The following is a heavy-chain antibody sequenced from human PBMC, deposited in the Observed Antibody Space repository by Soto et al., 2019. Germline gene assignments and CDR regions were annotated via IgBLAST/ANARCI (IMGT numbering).Heavy chain of an antibody. D-gene: IGHD2-15*01. V-gene: IGHV1-46*01. CDR3: AGACARVSWVVAAY. CDR2: INPGPNIA. CDR1: NDSLSSHF. Sequence: ASVKVSCKASNDSLSSHFIYWVRQAPVEGLEWMGIINPGPNIASYSKDFQCRLTLISDMPSRTVYIQFLNLSSDNTSVYYLAGACARVSWVVAAYWGQGMLVTVSS. J-gene: IGHJ4*02.